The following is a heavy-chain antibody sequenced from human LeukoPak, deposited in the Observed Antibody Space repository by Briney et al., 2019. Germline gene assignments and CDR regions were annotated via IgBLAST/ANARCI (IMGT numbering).Heavy chain of an antibody. CDR1: GGSISGYY. CDR2: IYYSGST. J-gene: IGHJ4*02. CDR3: ARRGGSTVTTWLDY. V-gene: IGHV4-59*08. Sequence: SETLSLTCTVSGGSISGYYWSWIRQPPGKGLEWIGYIYYSGSTNYNPSLTSRVTISVDTSMNQFSLKLRSVTAADTAVYYCARRGGSTVTTWLDYWGQGTLVTVST. D-gene: IGHD4-17*01.